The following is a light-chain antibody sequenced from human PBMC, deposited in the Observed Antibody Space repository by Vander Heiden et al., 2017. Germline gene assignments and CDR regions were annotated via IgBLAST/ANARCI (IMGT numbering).Light chain of an antibody. CDR1: QSISSY. V-gene: IGKV1-39*01. Sequence: DLKMTQSPSSLSASVGDRVTITCRASQSISSYLNWYQQKPGKAPKLLIYAASSLQSEVPSRFSGSGSGTDFTLAISSLQPEDFATHYCQQTYSTPLTFGGGTKVEIK. CDR3: QQTYSTPLT. J-gene: IGKJ4*01. CDR2: AAS.